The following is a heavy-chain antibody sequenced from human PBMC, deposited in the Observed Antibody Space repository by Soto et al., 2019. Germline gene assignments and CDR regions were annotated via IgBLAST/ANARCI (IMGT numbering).Heavy chain of an antibody. CDR2: IIPIFGTA. D-gene: IGHD6-25*01. V-gene: IGHV1-69*13. CDR3: ARHGQRMPSLGNFDY. Sequence: ASVKVSCKASGGTFSSYAISWVRQAPGQGLEWMGGIIPIFGTANYAQKFQGRVTITADESTSTAYMELSSLRSEDTAVYYCARHGQRMPSLGNFDYWGQGTLVTVSS. J-gene: IGHJ4*02. CDR1: GGTFSSYA.